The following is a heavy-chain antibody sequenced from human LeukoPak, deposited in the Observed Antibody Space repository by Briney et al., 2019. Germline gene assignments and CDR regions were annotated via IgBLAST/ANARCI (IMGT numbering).Heavy chain of an antibody. CDR2: IYYSGST. CDR1: GGSISSYY. CDR3: ARSVVVPTAIGDWFDP. J-gene: IGHJ5*02. D-gene: IGHD2-2*01. Sequence: SETLSLTCTVSGGSISSYYWSWIRQPPGKGLEWIGYIYYSGSTNYNPSLKSRVTISVDTSKNQFSLRLSSVTAADTAVYYCARSVVVPTAIGDWFDPWGQGTLVTVSS. V-gene: IGHV4-59*01.